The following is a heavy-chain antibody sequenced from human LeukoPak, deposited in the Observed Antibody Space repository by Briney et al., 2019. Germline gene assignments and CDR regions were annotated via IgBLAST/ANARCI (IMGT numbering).Heavy chain of an antibody. Sequence: GGSLRLSCAASGFTVSSNYMSWVRQPPRKGLEWVSVIYSGGSTYYADSVKGRFTISRHNPKNTLYLQMNSLRAEDTAVYYCARASVAPLHFGYWGQGTLVTVSS. CDR3: ARASVAPLHFGY. D-gene: IGHD6-19*01. V-gene: IGHV3-53*04. CDR1: GFTVSSNY. J-gene: IGHJ4*02. CDR2: IYSGGST.